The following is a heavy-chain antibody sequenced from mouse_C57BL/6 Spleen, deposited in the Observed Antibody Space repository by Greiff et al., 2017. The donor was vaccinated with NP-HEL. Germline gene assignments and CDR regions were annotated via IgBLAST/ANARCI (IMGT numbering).Heavy chain of an antibody. D-gene: IGHD1-1*01. Sequence: EVKLVESGGDLVKPGGSLKLSCAASGFTFSSYGMSWVRQTPDKRLEWVATISSGGSYTYYPDSVKGRFTISRDNAKNTLYLQMSSLKSEDTAMYYCAREDDYYGSSWDYAMDYWGQGTSVTVSS. J-gene: IGHJ4*01. CDR3: AREDDYYGSSWDYAMDY. CDR2: ISSGGSYT. V-gene: IGHV5-6*01. CDR1: GFTFSSYG.